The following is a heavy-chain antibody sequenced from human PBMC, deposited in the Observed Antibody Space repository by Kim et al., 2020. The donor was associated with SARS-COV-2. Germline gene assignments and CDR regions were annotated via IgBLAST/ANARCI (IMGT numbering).Heavy chain of an antibody. CDR2: IIPIFGTA. D-gene: IGHD6-19*01. CDR3: AREAGSSGWVGLFDY. J-gene: IGHJ4*02. Sequence: SVKVSCKASGGTFSSYAISWVRQAPGQGLEWMGGIIPIFGTANYAQKFQGRVTITADESTSTAYMELSSLRSEDTAVYYCAREAGSSGWVGLFDYWGQGTLVTVSS. V-gene: IGHV1-69*13. CDR1: GGTFSSYA.